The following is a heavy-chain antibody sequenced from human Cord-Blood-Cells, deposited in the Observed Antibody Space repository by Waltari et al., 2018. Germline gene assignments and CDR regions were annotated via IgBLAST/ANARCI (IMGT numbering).Heavy chain of an antibody. CDR1: GYTFTSYG. CDR2: ISAYNGNT. Sequence: QVQLVQSGAEVKKPGASVKVSCKASGYTFTSYGISWVRQAPGQGLEWMGWISAYNGNTNYAQKLQGRVTMTTDTSTSTAYMELRSLRSDDTAVYYCAREYYDYIWGHDDAFDIWGQGTMVTVSS. D-gene: IGHD3-16*01. CDR3: AREYYDYIWGHDDAFDI. J-gene: IGHJ3*02. V-gene: IGHV1-18*01.